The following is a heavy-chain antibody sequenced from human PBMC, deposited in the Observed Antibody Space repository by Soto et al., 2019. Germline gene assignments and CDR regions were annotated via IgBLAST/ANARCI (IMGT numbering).Heavy chain of an antibody. J-gene: IGHJ4*02. D-gene: IGHD1-1*01. V-gene: IGHV4-39*01. Sequence: LQLQESGPGLVKPSETLSLTCTVSGGSFDITSSYWAWVRQPPGKGLEWIAYIYYSGSTYYNPYLKSRITISVDTSTNPLSLMLSSVTAADTAVYYCATIPIVGTKPYYFNSWGQGTLVTVSS. CDR3: ATIPIVGTKPYYFNS. CDR2: IYYSGST. CDR1: GGSFDITSSY.